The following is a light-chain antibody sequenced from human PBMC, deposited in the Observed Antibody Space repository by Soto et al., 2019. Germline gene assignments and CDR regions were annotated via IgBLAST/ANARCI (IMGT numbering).Light chain of an antibody. CDR3: IQSLQTPIT. CDR1: QSLLHSNGYKY. V-gene: IGKV2-28*01. J-gene: IGKJ5*01. CDR2: LGS. Sequence: DIVMTQSPLSLPVTPGEPAAISCRSSQSLLHSNGYKYLDWYLQKPWQSPQLLIYLGSNRASGVPDRFSGSCSGTQFTLKISRVEAEDVGVYYCIQSLQTPITFGQGTRLEIK.